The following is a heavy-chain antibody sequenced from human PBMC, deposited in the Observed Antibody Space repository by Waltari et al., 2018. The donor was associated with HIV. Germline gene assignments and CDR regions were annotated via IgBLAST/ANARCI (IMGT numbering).Heavy chain of an antibody. CDR3: ARAHGIQLPGGY. D-gene: IGHD5-18*01. V-gene: IGHV3-7*01. Sequence: EVQLVESGGGLVQPGGSLRLPCAASGFTFSSYWMSWVRQAPGKGLGWVANIKQDGSEKYYVDSVKGRFTISRDNAKNSLYLQMNSLRAEDTAVYYCARAHGIQLPGGYWGQGTLVTVSS. CDR1: GFTFSSYW. J-gene: IGHJ4*02. CDR2: IKQDGSEK.